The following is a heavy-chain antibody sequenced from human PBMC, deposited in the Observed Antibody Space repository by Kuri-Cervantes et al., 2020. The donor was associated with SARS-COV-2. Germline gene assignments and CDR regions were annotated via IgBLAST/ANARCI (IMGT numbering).Heavy chain of an antibody. J-gene: IGHJ6*02. CDR3: ARGPYYYDGSGYYSGYLGHYYYGMDV. Sequence: GGSLRLSCAASGFTFSSYAMHWVRQAPGKGLEWVAVISYDGSNKYYADSVKGRFTISRDNSKNTLYLQMNSLRAEDTAVYYCARGPYYYDGSGYYSGYLGHYYYGMDVWGQGTTVTVSS. CDR2: ISYDGSNK. V-gene: IGHV3-30-3*01. CDR1: GFTFSSYA. D-gene: IGHD3-22*01.